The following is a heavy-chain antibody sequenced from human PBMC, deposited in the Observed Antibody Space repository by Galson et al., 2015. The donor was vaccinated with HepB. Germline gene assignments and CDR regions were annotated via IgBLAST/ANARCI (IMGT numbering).Heavy chain of an antibody. V-gene: IGHV3-33*06. CDR1: GFTFSSYG. J-gene: IGHJ1*01. Sequence: SLRLSCAASGFTFSSYGMHWVRQAPGKGLEWVAVIWYDGSNKYYADPVKGRFTISRDNSKNTLYLQMNSLRAEDTAVYYCAKGAAAGSGYFQHWGQGTLVTVSS. D-gene: IGHD6-13*01. CDR2: IWYDGSNK. CDR3: AKGAAAGSGYFQH.